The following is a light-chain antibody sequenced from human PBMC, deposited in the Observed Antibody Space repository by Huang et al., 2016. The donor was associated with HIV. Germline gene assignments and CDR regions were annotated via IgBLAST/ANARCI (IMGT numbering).Light chain of an antibody. CDR3: QQRINWPL. CDR1: ESVSSY. V-gene: IGKV3-11*01. J-gene: IGKJ2*01. CDR2: DTS. Sequence: EIVLTQSPATLSLSPGERATLSCRASESVSSYLAWYQQKPGQAPRLLIYDTSKRATGSPARFSGSVSGTDFTLTIVSLEPEDFAVYYCQQRINWPLFGQGTKLEIK.